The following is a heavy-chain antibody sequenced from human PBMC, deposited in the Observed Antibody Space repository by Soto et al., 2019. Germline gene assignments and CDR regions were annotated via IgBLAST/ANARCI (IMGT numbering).Heavy chain of an antibody. D-gene: IGHD3-10*01. J-gene: IGHJ6*02. CDR2: IYHSGIT. V-gene: IGHV4-30-2*01. CDR3: ARGLAVRGSYGLDV. Sequence: QLQLQESGSGLVKPSQTLSLTCAVSGASISSGGSSWSWIRQAPGTGLEWIGYIYHSGITNYNPSLKRRGTISVGKSQNQFSLSLSFVTAADTAVYYCARGLAVRGSYGLDVWGQGTTVTVSS. CDR1: GASISSGGSS.